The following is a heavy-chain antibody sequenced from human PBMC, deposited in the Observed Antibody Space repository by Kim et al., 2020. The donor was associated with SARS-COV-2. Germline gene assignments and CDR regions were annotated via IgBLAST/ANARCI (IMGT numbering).Heavy chain of an antibody. J-gene: IGHJ4*02. D-gene: IGHD6-6*01. CDR3: VKGKYRSSSSGFDS. CDR1: GLMIESYT. CDR2: ISGSGDKT. Sequence: GGSLRLSCSVSGLMIESYTMGWVRQAPGKRLEWVSLISGSGDKTYYADSVKGRFNISRDNSKNMAFVQMNRLRVDDTALYYCVKGKYRSSSSGFDSWGQG. V-gene: IGHV3-23*01.